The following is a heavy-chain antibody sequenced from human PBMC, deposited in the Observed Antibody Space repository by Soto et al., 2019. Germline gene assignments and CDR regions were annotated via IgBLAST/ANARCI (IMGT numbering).Heavy chain of an antibody. J-gene: IGHJ6*02. V-gene: IGHV3-30-3*01. D-gene: IGHD1-1*01. Sequence: QVQLVESGGGVVQPGRSLRLSCAASGFTFSSYAMHWVRQAPGKGLEWVAVISYDGSNKYYADSAKGRFTISRDNSKNTLYLQMNSLRAEDTAVYYCARDRLRYNWNEFPYYYYGMDVWGQGTTVTVSS. CDR2: ISYDGSNK. CDR1: GFTFSSYA. CDR3: ARDRLRYNWNEFPYYYYGMDV.